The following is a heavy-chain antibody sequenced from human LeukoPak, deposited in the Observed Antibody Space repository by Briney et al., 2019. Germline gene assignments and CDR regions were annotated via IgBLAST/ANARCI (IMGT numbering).Heavy chain of an antibody. D-gene: IGHD2-15*01. CDR2: INPNSGGT. V-gene: IGHV1-2*02. CDR3: ARGVGYRYGSYIFTPVY. CDR1: GYTFTGYY. Sequence: ASVKVSCKASGYTFTGYYMHWVRQAPGQGLEWMGWINPNSGGTNYAQKFQGRVTMTRDTSISTAYMELSRLRSDDTAVYYCARGVGYRYGSYIFTPVYWGQGTLVTVSS. J-gene: IGHJ4*02.